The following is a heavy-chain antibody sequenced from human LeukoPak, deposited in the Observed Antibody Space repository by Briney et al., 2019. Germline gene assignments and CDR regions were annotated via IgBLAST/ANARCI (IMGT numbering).Heavy chain of an antibody. J-gene: IGHJ4*02. Sequence: GGSLRLSCAASGFTFSSYGMHWVRQAPGKGLEWVAFIRYDGSNKYYADSVKGRFTISRDNSKNTLYPQMNSLRAEDTAVYYCAKGVRLTMVRVFDYWGQGTLVTVSS. D-gene: IGHD3-10*01. CDR3: AKGVRLTMVRVFDY. CDR2: IRYDGSNK. CDR1: GFTFSSYG. V-gene: IGHV3-30*02.